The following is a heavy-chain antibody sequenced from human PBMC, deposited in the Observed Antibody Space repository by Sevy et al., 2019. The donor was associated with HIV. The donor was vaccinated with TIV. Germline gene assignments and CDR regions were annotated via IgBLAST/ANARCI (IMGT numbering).Heavy chain of an antibody. J-gene: IGHJ4*02. CDR3: ARDWAPGYYYDAIGLKRDYYFDY. Sequence: ASVKVSCKASDYTFSTQGFNWVRQAPGQGLEWMGWISAYNGNTKYALKFQGRVTMTTDTSTSTAYMELRSLTSDDTAVYYCARDWAPGYYYDAIGLKRDYYFDYWGQGTLVTVSS. CDR2: ISAYNGNT. V-gene: IGHV1-18*01. D-gene: IGHD3-22*01. CDR1: DYTFSTQG.